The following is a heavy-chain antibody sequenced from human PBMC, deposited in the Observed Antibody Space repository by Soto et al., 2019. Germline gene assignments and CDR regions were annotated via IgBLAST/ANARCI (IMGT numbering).Heavy chain of an antibody. CDR3: ACSFSRYCSGGSCYSYYYYYMDV. CDR2: IYYSGST. V-gene: IGHV4-59*01. CDR1: GGSISSYY. Sequence: PSETLSLTCTVSGGSISSYYWSWIRQPPGKGLEWIGYIYYSGSTNYNPSLKSRVTISVDTSKNQFSLKLSSVTAADTAVYYCACSFSRYCSGGSCYSYYYYYMDVWGKGTTVTVSS. D-gene: IGHD2-15*01. J-gene: IGHJ6*03.